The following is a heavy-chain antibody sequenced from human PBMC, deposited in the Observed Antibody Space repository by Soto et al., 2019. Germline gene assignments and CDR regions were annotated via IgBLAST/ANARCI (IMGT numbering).Heavy chain of an antibody. CDR3: ARGAGRFLGWLLTDHFDY. CDR2: INAGNGNT. D-gene: IGHD3-3*01. V-gene: IGHV1-3*01. CDR1: GYTFTSYA. Sequence: ASVKVSCKASGYTFTSYAMHWVRQAPGQRLEWMGWINAGNGNTKYSQKFQGRVTITRDTSASTAYMELSSLRSEDTAVYYCARGAGRFLGWLLTDHFDYWGQGTLVTVSS. J-gene: IGHJ4*02.